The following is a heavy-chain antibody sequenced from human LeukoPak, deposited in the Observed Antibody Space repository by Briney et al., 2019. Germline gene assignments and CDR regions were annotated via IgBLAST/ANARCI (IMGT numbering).Heavy chain of an antibody. J-gene: IGHJ4*02. CDR2: ISWNSRSI. Sequence: GGSLRLSCAASGFTFNDYAMYWVRQAPGKGLEWVSGISWNSRSIAYADSVKGRFTISRDNAKNSLYLQMNSLGTEDTAFYYCAKMGYFGSGSYYPGEFYFDYWGQGTLVTVSS. V-gene: IGHV3-9*01. CDR1: GFTFNDYA. CDR3: AKMGYFGSGSYYPGEFYFDY. D-gene: IGHD3-10*01.